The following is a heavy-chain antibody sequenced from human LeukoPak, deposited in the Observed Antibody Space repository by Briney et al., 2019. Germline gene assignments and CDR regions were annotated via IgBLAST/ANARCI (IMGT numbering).Heavy chain of an antibody. V-gene: IGHV4-39*07. Sequence: SETLSLACTVSGGSISGSSYYWGWIRQPPGKGLEWIGSIYYSGSTYYNPSLKSRVTISVDTSKNQFSLKLSSVTAADTAVYYCARGDSDLHYHFWSAYSHGMAFDIWGQGTMVTVSS. J-gene: IGHJ3*02. CDR3: ARGDSDLHYHFWSAYSHGMAFDI. D-gene: IGHD3-3*01. CDR1: GGSISGSSYY. CDR2: IYYSGST.